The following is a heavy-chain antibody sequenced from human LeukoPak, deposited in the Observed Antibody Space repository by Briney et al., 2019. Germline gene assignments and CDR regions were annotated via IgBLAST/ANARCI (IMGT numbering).Heavy chain of an antibody. CDR1: GYTFTSYS. CDR3: ARDRDRSGSDLFDY. D-gene: IGHD3-22*01. Sequence: ASVTVSCKASGYTFTSYSVHWVRQAPGQGPEWMGLINPSGGATRYAQKFQGRVTMTRDMSTSTVYMDLSSLRSDDTALYYCARDRDRSGSDLFDYWGQGTLVTVSS. V-gene: IGHV1-46*01. J-gene: IGHJ4*02. CDR2: INPSGGAT.